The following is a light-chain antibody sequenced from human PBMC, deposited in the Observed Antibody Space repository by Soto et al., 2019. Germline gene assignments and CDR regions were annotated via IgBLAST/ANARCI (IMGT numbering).Light chain of an antibody. CDR1: SSDIGGHDD. CDR2: GVT. Sequence: QSVLTQPASVSGSPGQSITISCTVTSSDIGGHDDVSWYQQHPGKVPKLLIYGVTDRPSGVSNRFSGSKSGNVASLTISGLQAEDEADYYCCSYTSDLTPYVFGTGTKVTVL. V-gene: IGLV2-14*03. CDR3: CSYTSDLTPYV. J-gene: IGLJ1*01.